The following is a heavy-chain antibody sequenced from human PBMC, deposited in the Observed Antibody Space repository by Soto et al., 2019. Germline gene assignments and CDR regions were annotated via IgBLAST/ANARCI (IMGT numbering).Heavy chain of an antibody. Sequence: ASVKVSCKASGYTFTSYDINWVRQATGQGLEWMGWMNPNSGNTGYAQKFQGRVTMTRNTSISTAYMELSSLRSEDTAVYYCATGRPIGSRFSEGLFIWGQGTLVTVSS. CDR1: GYTFTSYD. D-gene: IGHD3-10*01. CDR2: MNPNSGNT. CDR3: ATGRPIGSRFSEGLFI. J-gene: IGHJ4*02. V-gene: IGHV1-8*01.